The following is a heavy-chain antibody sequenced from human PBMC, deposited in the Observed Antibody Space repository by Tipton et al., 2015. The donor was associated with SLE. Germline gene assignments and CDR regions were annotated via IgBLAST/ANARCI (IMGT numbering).Heavy chain of an antibody. D-gene: IGHD2-15*01. CDR1: RSSLTPYW. J-gene: IGHJ6*03. CDR2: IFPDDSDT. V-gene: IGHV5-51*03. Sequence: QSGAEVKKPGESLKISCKLSRSSLTPYWIGWVRQMPGKGLEWMGIIFPDDSDTRYSPFLQAQVTISADKSTTTAYLQWSSLRASDTAIYYCVLVLMDYYYYYMDVWGKGTTVTVSS. CDR3: VLVLMDYYYYYMDV.